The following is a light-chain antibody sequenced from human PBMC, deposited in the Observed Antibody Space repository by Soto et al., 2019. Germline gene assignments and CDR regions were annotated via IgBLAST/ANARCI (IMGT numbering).Light chain of an antibody. CDR2: VAS. J-gene: IGKJ5*01. CDR1: QGISSW. Sequence: DIQMPQSPSSVSASVGDRVTITCRASQGISSWLAWFQQNPGKAPKLLIYVASIWLSGDQSRFSGSGPGTYLTLTISSLQPEDVATYYSQQANSFPVTCGQGTRLEI. CDR3: QQANSFPVT. V-gene: IGKV1D-12*01.